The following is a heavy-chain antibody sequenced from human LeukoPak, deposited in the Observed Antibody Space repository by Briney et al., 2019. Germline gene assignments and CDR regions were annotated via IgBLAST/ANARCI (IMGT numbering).Heavy chain of an antibody. CDR1: GFTFDDYA. Sequence: GGSLRLSCAASGFTFDDYAMHWVRQAPGKVLEWVSGISWNSDSIGYADSVKGRFTISRDNAKNSLYLQMNSLRAEDTALYYCAKDRGGDSTSHGMDVWGQGTTVTVSS. CDR2: ISWNSDSI. V-gene: IGHV3-9*01. J-gene: IGHJ6*02. CDR3: AKDRGGDSTSHGMDV. D-gene: IGHD2-21*02.